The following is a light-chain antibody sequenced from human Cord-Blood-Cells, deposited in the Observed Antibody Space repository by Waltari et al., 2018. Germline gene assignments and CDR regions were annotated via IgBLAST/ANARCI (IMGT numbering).Light chain of an antibody. J-gene: IGKJ1*01. CDR3: QQSYSTPRT. Sequence: DIQMTQSPSSLSASVGDRVTITFRASQSISSYLNWYQQKPGTAPKLLIYAASSLQSGVPSMFSGSGSGTDFTLTISSLQPEDFATYYCQQSYSTPRTFGQGTKVEIK. CDR2: AAS. V-gene: IGKV1-39*01. CDR1: QSISSY.